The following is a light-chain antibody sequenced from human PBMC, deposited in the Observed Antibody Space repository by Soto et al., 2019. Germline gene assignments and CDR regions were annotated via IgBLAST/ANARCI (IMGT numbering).Light chain of an antibody. CDR2: EVS. J-gene: IGLJ2*01. V-gene: IGLV2-8*01. Sequence: QSVLTQPPSASGSPGQSVTISCTGTSSDVGGYNYVSWYQQHPGKAPKLMIYEVSKRPSGVPDRFSGSKSGNTASLTVSGLQAEDEADYYCSSYAGSSPQVVFGGGTQLTVL. CDR3: SSYAGSSPQVV. CDR1: SSDVGGYNY.